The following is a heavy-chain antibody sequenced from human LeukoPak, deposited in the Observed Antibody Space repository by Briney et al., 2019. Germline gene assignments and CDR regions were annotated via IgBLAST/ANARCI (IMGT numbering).Heavy chain of an antibody. Sequence: ASVKVSCKASGYTFTGYYMHWVRQAPGQGLEWMGWINPNSGGTNYAQKFQGRVTMTRDTSISTAYMELRSLRSDDTAVYYCARDIVGYGGNSGYFQHWGQGTLVTVSS. V-gene: IGHV1-2*02. J-gene: IGHJ1*01. CDR1: GYTFTGYY. CDR2: INPNSGGT. CDR3: ARDIVGYGGNSGYFQH. D-gene: IGHD4-23*01.